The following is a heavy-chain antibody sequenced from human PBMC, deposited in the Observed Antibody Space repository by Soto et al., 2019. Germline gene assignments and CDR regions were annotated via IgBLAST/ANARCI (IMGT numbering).Heavy chain of an antibody. CDR3: ARPSEYGELPDDAFDI. CDR2: IIPILGIA. Sequence: QVQLVQSGAEVKKPGSSVKVSCKASGGTFSSYTISWVRQAPGQGLEWMGRIIPILGIANYAQKFQGSVTITADKSTSTAYMELSNLRSEDTAVHYCARPSEYGELPDDAFDIWAQETMLTVSS. J-gene: IGHJ3*02. CDR1: GGTFSSYT. V-gene: IGHV1-69*02. D-gene: IGHD1-1*01.